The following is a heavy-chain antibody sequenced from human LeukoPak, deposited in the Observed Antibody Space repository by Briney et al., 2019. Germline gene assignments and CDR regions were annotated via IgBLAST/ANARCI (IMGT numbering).Heavy chain of an antibody. CDR2: INPSGGST. D-gene: IGHD1-1*01. CDR1: GYTFTTHY. Sequence: ASAKVSCKAFGYTFTTHYMHWVRQAPGQGLEWMGAINPSGGSTSYLQKFQGRVTMTRDMSTSTVYMALSSLRAEDTAVYYCARGGQTGIYDYWGQGTLVTVSS. J-gene: IGHJ4*02. V-gene: IGHV1-46*01. CDR3: ARGGQTGIYDY.